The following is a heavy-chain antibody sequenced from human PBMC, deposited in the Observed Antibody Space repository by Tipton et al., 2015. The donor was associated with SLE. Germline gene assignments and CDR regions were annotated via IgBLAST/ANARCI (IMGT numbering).Heavy chain of an antibody. Sequence: QSGAEVKKPGTSVKVSCKASGYTFTSFDTNWVRQATGQGLEWMGWMNPNSGNTAYAQKFQGRVTMTRDTSISTAYMELSSLRSEDTAVYYCARAPPQLGFDYWGQGSLVTVS. D-gene: IGHD5-24*01. CDR3: ARAPPQLGFDY. CDR1: GYTFTSFD. CDR2: MNPNSGNT. V-gene: IGHV1-8*01. J-gene: IGHJ4*02.